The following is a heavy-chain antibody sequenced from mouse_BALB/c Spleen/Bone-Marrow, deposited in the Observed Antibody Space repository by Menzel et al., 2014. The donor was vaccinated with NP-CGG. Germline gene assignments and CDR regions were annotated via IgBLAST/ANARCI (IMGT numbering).Heavy chain of an antibody. Sequence: QVQLQQSGAELAKPGASVKMSCKASGYTFTSYWMHWVKQRPGQGLEWIGYINPSTGYTEYNQKFKDKATLTADKSSSTACMQLSSLTSEDSAVYYCARERYAGYYFDYWGQGTTLTVSS. CDR2: INPSTGYT. CDR1: GYTFTSYW. D-gene: IGHD2-3*01. CDR3: ARERYAGYYFDY. J-gene: IGHJ2*01. V-gene: IGHV1-7*01.